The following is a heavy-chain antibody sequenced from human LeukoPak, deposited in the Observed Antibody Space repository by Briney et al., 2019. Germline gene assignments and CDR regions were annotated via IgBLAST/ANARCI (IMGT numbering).Heavy chain of an antibody. CDR2: MNPNSGNT. V-gene: IGHV1-8*01. CDR3: ARGSRMSGVRGVTLDY. D-gene: IGHD3-10*01. CDR1: GYTFTSYD. Sequence: ASVKVSCKASGYTFTSYDINWVRQAPGQGLEWMGWMNPNSGNTGYAQKFQGRVTMTRNTSITTAYMELSSLRSEDTAVYYCARGSRMSGVRGVTLDYWGQGSLVTVSS. J-gene: IGHJ4*02.